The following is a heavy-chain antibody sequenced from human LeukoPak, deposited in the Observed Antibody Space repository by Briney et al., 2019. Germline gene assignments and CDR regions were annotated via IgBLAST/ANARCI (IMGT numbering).Heavy chain of an antibody. D-gene: IGHD3-10*01. Sequence: PGGSLRLSCAAAGFTFSSTWMSWVRQAPGKGLEWVANIKQDGSEKYYVDSVKGRFTISRDNAKNSLYLQMNSLRAEDTAVYYCARNRAVRGVIIAPDAFDIWGQGTMVTVSS. V-gene: IGHV3-7*01. CDR1: GFTFSSTW. CDR3: ARNRAVRGVIIAPDAFDI. J-gene: IGHJ3*02. CDR2: IKQDGSEK.